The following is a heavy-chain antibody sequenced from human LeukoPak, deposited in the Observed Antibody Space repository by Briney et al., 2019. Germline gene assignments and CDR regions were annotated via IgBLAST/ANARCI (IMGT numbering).Heavy chain of an antibody. CDR1: GYTFTSYD. D-gene: IGHD2-8*01. Sequence: ASVKVSCKASGYTFTSYDINWVRQAPGQGLEWVGRINCNSGDANSAQKFQGRVTMTRDTSVSTAYMDLGSVTSDDTAVYFCARSAGHCSNGICFTDYYMDDWGRGTTVTVSS. J-gene: IGHJ6*03. CDR3: ARSAGHCSNGICFTDYYMDD. V-gene: IGHV1-2*02. CDR2: INCNSGDA.